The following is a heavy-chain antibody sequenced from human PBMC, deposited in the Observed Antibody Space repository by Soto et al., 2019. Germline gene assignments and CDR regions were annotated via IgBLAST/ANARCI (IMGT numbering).Heavy chain of an antibody. V-gene: IGHV1-8*01. Sequence: ASVKVSCKASGYTFTSYDINWVRQPTGQGLEWMRWMNPGSGNTGYAQKFQGRVTMTRNTSISTAYMELSSLRSEDTAVYYCARGVRVRGVIGYYYGMDVWGQGTTVTVSS. CDR3: ARGVRVRGVIGYYYGMDV. CDR1: GYTFTSYD. CDR2: MNPGSGNT. D-gene: IGHD3-10*01. J-gene: IGHJ6*02.